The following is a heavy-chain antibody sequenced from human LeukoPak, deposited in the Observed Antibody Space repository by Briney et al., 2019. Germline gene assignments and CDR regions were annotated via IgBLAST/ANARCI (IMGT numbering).Heavy chain of an antibody. CDR2: IYSGGST. D-gene: IGHD6-19*01. CDR1: GFTVSSNY. V-gene: IGHV3-53*01. CDR3: ARESPYSSGWYDY. Sequence: GGSLRLSCAASGFTVSSNYMSWVRQAPGKGLEWVSVIYSGGSTYYADSVKGRFTISRDNSKNTLYLQMNSLRAEDTAVYYCARESPYSSGWYDYWGQGTLVTVSS. J-gene: IGHJ4*02.